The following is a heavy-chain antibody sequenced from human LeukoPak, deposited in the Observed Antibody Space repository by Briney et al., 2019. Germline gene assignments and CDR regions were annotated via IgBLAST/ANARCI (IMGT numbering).Heavy chain of an antibody. V-gene: IGHV4-59*01. CDR1: GGSISSSY. CDR3: ARDNYDVLPGSNNWFDP. D-gene: IGHD3-9*01. Sequence: PSETLSLTCTVSGGSISSSYWGWIRQPPGKGLEWIGYIYNSRSTNYNPSLKSRVTMSVDTSKNQFSMKLSSVTAADTAVYYCARDNYDVLPGSNNWFDPWVQGTLVTVSS. CDR2: IYNSRST. J-gene: IGHJ5*01.